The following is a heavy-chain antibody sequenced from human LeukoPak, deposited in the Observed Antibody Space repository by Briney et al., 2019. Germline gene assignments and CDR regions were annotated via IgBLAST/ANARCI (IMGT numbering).Heavy chain of an antibody. D-gene: IGHD5-12*01. J-gene: IGHJ3*02. CDR2: IGGSGGAI. CDR1: GFTFSTYD. V-gene: IGHV3-23*01. CDR3: AKWMSRVQAFDI. Sequence: QPGGSLRLSCAASGFTFSTYDMSWVRQAPGKGLEWVACIGGSGGAIYYRDSVAGGFTISRDNSKSTLYLQMNSLRADDTAVYFCAKWMSRVQAFDIWGQGTMVTVSS.